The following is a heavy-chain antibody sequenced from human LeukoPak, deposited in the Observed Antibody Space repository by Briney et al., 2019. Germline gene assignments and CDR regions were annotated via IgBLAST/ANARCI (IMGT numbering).Heavy chain of an antibody. CDR3: ARQGYCISTSCPGNAFDI. CDR1: GGSISSSSYY. CDR2: IYYNGST. V-gene: IGHV4-39*01. Sequence: PSETLSLTCTVSGGSISSSSYYWGWIRQPPGKGLEWIGSIYYNGSTYYNPSLKSRVTIFVDTSKNHFSLKLSSVTAADTAVYYCARQGYCISTSCPGNAFDIWGQGTMVTVSS. D-gene: IGHD2-2*01. J-gene: IGHJ3*02.